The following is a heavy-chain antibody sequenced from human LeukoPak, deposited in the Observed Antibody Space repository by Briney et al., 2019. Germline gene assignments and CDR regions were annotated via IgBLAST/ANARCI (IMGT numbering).Heavy chain of an antibody. V-gene: IGHV4-4*07. Sequence: SETLSLTCTVSGGSMNSFYWSWIRQPAGKGLEWIGRIYSSGSTNYNPSLKSRVTMSIDTSKNQFSLRLSSVTAADTAVYYCTRDRGDYGGPDYWGQGTLVTVSS. CDR1: GGSMNSFY. J-gene: IGHJ4*02. D-gene: IGHD4-23*01. CDR2: IYSSGST. CDR3: TRDRGDYGGPDY.